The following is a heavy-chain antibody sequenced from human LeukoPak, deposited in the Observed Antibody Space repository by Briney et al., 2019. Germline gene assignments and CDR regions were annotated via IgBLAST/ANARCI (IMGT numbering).Heavy chain of an antibody. V-gene: IGHV4-38-2*02. CDR2: IYHSGST. Sequence: SETLSLTCTVSGYSISSGYYWGWIRQPPGKGLEWIGSIYHSGSTYYNPSLKSRVTISVDTSKNQFSLNLNSVTAADTAVYYCARHTVAATLSYWGQGTLVTVSS. CDR3: ARHTVAATLSY. CDR1: GYSISSGYY. D-gene: IGHD6-19*01. J-gene: IGHJ4*02.